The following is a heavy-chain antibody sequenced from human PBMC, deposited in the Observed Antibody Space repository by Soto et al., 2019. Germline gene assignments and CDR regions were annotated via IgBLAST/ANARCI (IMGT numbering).Heavy chain of an antibody. CDR3: ARSSPSAYYYYGMDV. Sequence: ASVKVACKTSGYTFTSHYIQWVRQAPGQGLEWMGIVHPSGGSATYAQKFQGRVTMTRDTSTSTVYMELSSLRFDDTAVYYCARSSPSAYYYYGMDVWGQGTTVTVS. V-gene: IGHV1-46*01. CDR2: VHPSGGSA. CDR1: GYTFTSHY. J-gene: IGHJ6*02.